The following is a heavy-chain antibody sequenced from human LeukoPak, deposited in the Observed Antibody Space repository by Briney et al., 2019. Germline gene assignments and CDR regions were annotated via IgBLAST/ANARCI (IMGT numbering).Heavy chain of an antibody. CDR1: RFTFSSYG. CDR2: ISYDGSNK. J-gene: IGHJ4*02. CDR3: AKADGPIAVAASDY. Sequence: GGSLRLSCAASRFTFSSYGMHWVRQAPGKGLEWVAVISYDGSNKYYADSVKGRFTISRDNSKNTLYLQMNSLRAEDTAVYYCAKADGPIAVAASDYWGQGTLVTVSS. V-gene: IGHV3-30*18. D-gene: IGHD6-19*01.